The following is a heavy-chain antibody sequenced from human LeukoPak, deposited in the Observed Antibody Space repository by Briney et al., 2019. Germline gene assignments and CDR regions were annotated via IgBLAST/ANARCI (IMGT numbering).Heavy chain of an antibody. CDR2: IYYSGST. J-gene: IGHJ4*02. Sequence: SETLSLTCTVSGGSISSYYWSWIRQPPGKGLEWIGYIYYSGSTNYNPSLKSRVTISVDKSKNQFSLKLSSVTAADTAVYYCARYGSGSYVDYWGQGTLVTVSS. D-gene: IGHD3-10*01. CDR1: GGSISSYY. V-gene: IGHV4-59*12. CDR3: ARYGSGSYVDY.